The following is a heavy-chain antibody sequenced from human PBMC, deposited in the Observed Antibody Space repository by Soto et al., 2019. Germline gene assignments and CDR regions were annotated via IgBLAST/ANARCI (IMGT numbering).Heavy chain of an antibody. V-gene: IGHV3-53*01. J-gene: IGHJ4*02. CDR3: ARAGSPFDSDSSGYWGFDH. CDR2: VYSGGTT. Sequence: GGSLRLSCVASWFAVSNNYMNWVRQAPGKGLEWVSVVYSGGTTYYADSVRGRFTVSRDDSKNTLFLQMSSLRAEDTAVYYCARAGSPFDSDSSGYWGFDHWGQGTLVTVSS. CDR1: WFAVSNNY. D-gene: IGHD3-22*01.